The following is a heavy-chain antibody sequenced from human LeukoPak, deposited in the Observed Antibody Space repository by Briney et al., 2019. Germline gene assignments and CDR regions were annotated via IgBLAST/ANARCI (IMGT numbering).Heavy chain of an antibody. Sequence: SETLSLTCAVYGGSFSGYYWSWVRQPPGKGLEWIGEINHSGSTNYNPSLKSRVTISVDTSKNQFSLKLSSVTAADTALYYCARRDSYYYGSGSYPLFDYWGQGTLVTVSS. D-gene: IGHD3-10*01. J-gene: IGHJ4*02. CDR1: GGSFSGYY. V-gene: IGHV4-34*01. CDR2: INHSGST. CDR3: ARRDSYYYGSGSYPLFDY.